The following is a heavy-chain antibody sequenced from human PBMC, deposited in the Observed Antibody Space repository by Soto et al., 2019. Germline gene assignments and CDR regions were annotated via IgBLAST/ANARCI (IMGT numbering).Heavy chain of an antibody. Sequence: EVQLVESGGGLVQPGGSLRLSCAASGFTFSRYWMSWVRQAPGKGPEWVANIEQDGSEKFYVDSVKGRFTISRDNAKNSLYLQMNSLRAEDTAVYYCARGDYYDSSGYYIDAFDIWGQGTMVTVSS. V-gene: IGHV3-7*01. CDR3: ARGDYYDSSGYYIDAFDI. D-gene: IGHD3-22*01. CDR2: IEQDGSEK. J-gene: IGHJ3*02. CDR1: GFTFSRYW.